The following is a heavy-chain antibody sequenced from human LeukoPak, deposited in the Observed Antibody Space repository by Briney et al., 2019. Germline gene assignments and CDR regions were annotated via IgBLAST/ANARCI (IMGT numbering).Heavy chain of an antibody. CDR3: ARLAGYSYGYGAFDI. J-gene: IGHJ3*02. V-gene: IGHV4-34*01. CDR1: GGSFSGYY. CDR2: INHSGST. Sequence: KSSETLSLTRAVYGGSFSGYYWSWIRQPPGKGLEWIGEINHSGSTNYNPSLKSRVTISVDTSKNQFSLKLSSVTAADTAVYYCARLAGYSYGYGAFDIWGQGTMVTVSS. D-gene: IGHD5-18*01.